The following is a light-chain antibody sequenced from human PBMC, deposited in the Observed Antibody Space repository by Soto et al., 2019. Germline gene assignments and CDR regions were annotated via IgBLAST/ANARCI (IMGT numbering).Light chain of an antibody. CDR2: KAS. J-gene: IGKJ1*01. Sequence: DIQMTQSPSTLSASVGDRVTITCRASQSISTWLAWYQQKPGKAPKLLIYKASSLESGAPSRFSGSGSGTEFTLTISSLQPDDSATYYCQQYINRWTFGQGTKVEIK. CDR3: QQYINRWT. V-gene: IGKV1-5*03. CDR1: QSISTW.